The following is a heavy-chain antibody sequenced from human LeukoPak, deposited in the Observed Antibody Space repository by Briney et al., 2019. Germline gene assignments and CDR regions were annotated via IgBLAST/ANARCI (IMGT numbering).Heavy chain of an antibody. CDR3: VRDNYGVDY. V-gene: IGHV3-74*03. CDR2: IVSDGSST. J-gene: IGHJ4*02. CDR1: GFTFSRYW. D-gene: IGHD3-10*01. Sequence: GGSLRLSCAASGFTFSRYWMQWVRQAPGKGLVWVPHIVSDGSSTTYADSVKGRFTTSRDDAKNTLYLQMNSLRAEDTAVYYCVRDNYGVDYWGQGTLVTVSS.